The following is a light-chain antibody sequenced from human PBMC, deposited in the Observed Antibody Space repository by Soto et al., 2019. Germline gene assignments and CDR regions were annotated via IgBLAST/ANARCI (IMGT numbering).Light chain of an antibody. CDR1: SSDVGGYNF. V-gene: IGLV2-14*01. J-gene: IGLJ1*01. Sequence: QSVLTQPASVSGSPGQSITISCTGTSSDVGGYNFVSWYQQQPGKAPKLMVYEVTNRPSGVSYRFSGSKSGNTASLTISGLQAEDEADYYCSSYAGSSNVFGTGTKVTVL. CDR3: SSYAGSSNV. CDR2: EVT.